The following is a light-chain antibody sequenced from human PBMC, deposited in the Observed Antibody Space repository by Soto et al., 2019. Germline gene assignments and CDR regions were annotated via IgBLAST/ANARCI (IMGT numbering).Light chain of an antibody. CDR1: QRVSSN. CDR3: QQHNNWPPIT. CDR2: GAS. Sequence: EIVMTQAPATVAVSPGERATLSCRASQRVSSNLSCYQQKPGQAPTLLIYGASTRATGIPARFSGSGSATAFTPTTSSLQPEDFAAYYCQQHNNWPPITFGQGTQLDI. J-gene: IGKJ5*01. V-gene: IGKV3-15*01.